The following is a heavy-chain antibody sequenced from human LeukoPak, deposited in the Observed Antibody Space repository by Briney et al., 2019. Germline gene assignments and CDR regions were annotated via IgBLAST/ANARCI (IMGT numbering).Heavy chain of an antibody. Sequence: PGGSLRLSCAASGFTFSRYSMNWVRQAPGKGLEWVSYISRSSSTIHYADSVKGRFTISRDNAKSSLFLQMNSLRAEDTAMYYCARDGGATMVRGVATYDSWGQGTLVTVPS. V-gene: IGHV3-48*04. CDR1: GFTFSRYS. D-gene: IGHD3-10*01. CDR2: ISRSSSTI. J-gene: IGHJ4*02. CDR3: ARDGGATMVRGVATYDS.